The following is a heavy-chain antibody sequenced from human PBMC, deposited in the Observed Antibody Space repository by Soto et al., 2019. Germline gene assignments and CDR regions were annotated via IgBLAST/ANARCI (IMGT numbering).Heavy chain of an antibody. CDR2: IYYSGST. J-gene: IGHJ4*02. V-gene: IGHV4-39*07. CDR3: ARSSLDSSGYYYSIDY. Sequence: SETLSLTCTVSGGSISSSSYYWGWIRQPPGKGLEWIGSIYYSGSTYYNPSLKSRVTISVDTSKNQFSLKLSSVTAADTAVYYCARSSLDSSGYYYSIDYWGQGTLVTVSS. CDR1: GGSISSSSYY. D-gene: IGHD3-22*01.